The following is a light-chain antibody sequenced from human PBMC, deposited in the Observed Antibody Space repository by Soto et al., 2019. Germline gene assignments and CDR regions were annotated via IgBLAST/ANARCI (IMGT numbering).Light chain of an antibody. V-gene: IGKV3-20*01. CDR2: GAS. CDR1: QTVTTFY. CDR3: QQYGSSSGLT. J-gene: IGKJ4*01. Sequence: DIVLTQSPGTLSLSPGQRATLSCRASQTVTTFYLAWYQQKPGQAPRLLIYGASSRATGIPDRFSGSGSGTDFTLTISSLEPEDCAVYYCQQYGSSSGLTFGGGTKVEL.